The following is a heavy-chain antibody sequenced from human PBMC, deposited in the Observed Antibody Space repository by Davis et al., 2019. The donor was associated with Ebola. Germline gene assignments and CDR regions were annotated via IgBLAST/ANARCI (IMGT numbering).Heavy chain of an antibody. Sequence: GESLKISCQGFGYPFTKYYISWVRQMPGKGLEWMGIIYPGASDIRYGPSFQGQVTFSADTSSNTAYLQWSSLKASDTAMYYCARHSGGLDFWGQGTTVTVSS. CDR2: IYPGASDI. CDR1: GYPFTKYY. V-gene: IGHV5-51*01. CDR3: ARHSGGLDF. J-gene: IGHJ6*02.